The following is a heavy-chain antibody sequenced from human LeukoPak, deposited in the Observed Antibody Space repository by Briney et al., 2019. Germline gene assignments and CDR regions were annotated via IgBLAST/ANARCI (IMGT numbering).Heavy chain of an antibody. V-gene: IGHV1-18*01. CDR2: ISAYNGNT. D-gene: IGHD3-10*01. CDR1: GYTFTNYG. Sequence: RASVKVSCKASGYTFTNYGISWVRQAPGQGLEWMGWISAYNGNTHYAQNLQGRVTMTTDTSTSTAYMELKSLRSDDTAVYYCARGGHRRYYYTSGSAFDPWGQGTLFTVSS. CDR3: ARGGHRRYYYTSGSAFDP. J-gene: IGHJ5*02.